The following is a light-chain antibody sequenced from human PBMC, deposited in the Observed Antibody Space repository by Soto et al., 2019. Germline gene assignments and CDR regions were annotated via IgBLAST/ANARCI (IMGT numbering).Light chain of an antibody. CDR2: TDR. Sequence: QSVLTQPPSASGTPGQTVTISCSGSASNIGGNQVNWYQQRPGTAPKLFIYTDRHRPSGVPDRFSGSRSGTSASLAISGLQSEDEANYYCATWDDSLNVVVFGGGTKLTVL. CDR1: ASNIGGNQ. CDR3: ATWDDSLNVVV. V-gene: IGLV1-44*01. J-gene: IGLJ2*01.